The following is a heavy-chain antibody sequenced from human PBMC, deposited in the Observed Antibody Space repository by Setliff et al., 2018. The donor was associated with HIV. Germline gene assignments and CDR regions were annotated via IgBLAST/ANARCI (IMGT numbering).Heavy chain of an antibody. Sequence: PSETLSLTCNVSGGAITGYYWSWVRQAPGKALESIASIYSGGSAIYHPSLKSRVTISVDSLTTDDTALYYCVKDDSATARYYFHMDVWGKGTTVTVSS. CDR3: FHMDV. J-gene: IGHJ6*04. CDR2: IYSGGSA. CDR1: GGAITGYY. V-gene: IGHV4-4*09. D-gene: IGHD3-10*02.